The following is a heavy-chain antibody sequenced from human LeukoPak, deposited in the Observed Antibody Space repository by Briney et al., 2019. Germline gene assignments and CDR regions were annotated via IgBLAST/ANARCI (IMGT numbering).Heavy chain of an antibody. CDR3: ARTVIEWELLQDY. V-gene: IGHV3-48*01. D-gene: IGHD1-26*01. CDR1: GFTFSSYS. J-gene: IGHJ4*02. Sequence: PGGSLRLSCAASGFTFSSYSMNWVRQAPGKGLEWVSYISSSSSTIYYADSVKGRFTISRDNAKNSLYLQMNSLRAEDTAVYYCARTVIEWELLQDYWGQGTLVTVSS. CDR2: ISSSSSTI.